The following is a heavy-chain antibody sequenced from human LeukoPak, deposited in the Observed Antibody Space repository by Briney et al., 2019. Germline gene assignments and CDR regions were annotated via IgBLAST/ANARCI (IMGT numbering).Heavy chain of an antibody. V-gene: IGHV3-7*01. CDR2: IKQDGSEK. J-gene: IGHJ3*02. Sequence: GGSLRLSCAASGFTFSSYWMSWVRQAPGKGLEWVANIKQDGSEKYYVDSVKGRFTISRDNAKNSLYLQMNSLRAEDTAVYYCARGLHCSSTSCYSPDAFDIWGQGTMVTVSS. CDR1: GFTFSSYW. D-gene: IGHD2-2*01. CDR3: ARGLHCSSTSCYSPDAFDI.